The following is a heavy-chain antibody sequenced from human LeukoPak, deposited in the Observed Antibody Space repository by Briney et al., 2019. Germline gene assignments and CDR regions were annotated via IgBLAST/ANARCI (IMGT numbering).Heavy chain of an antibody. CDR1: GFTFSSYS. Sequence: GGSLRLSCAASGFTFSSYSMNWVRQAPGKGLEWVSYISSSSSTIYYADSVKGRFTISRDNAKSSLYLQMNSLRDEDTAVYYCASEIAAAGTRDYWGQGTLVTVSS. CDR2: ISSSSSTI. V-gene: IGHV3-48*02. CDR3: ASEIAAAGTRDY. D-gene: IGHD6-13*01. J-gene: IGHJ4*02.